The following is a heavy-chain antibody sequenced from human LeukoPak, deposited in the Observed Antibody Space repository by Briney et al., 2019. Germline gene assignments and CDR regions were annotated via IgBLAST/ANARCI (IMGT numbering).Heavy chain of an antibody. CDR3: ARFGIFYDMDV. V-gene: IGHV4-59*01. J-gene: IGHJ6*02. Sequence: SETLSLTCTVSGGSISGYYWTWTRQPPGKGLEWIGQIHYSGKADYNPSLRSRITISEDTSKNKMFLKLSSVTAADTAVYYCARFGIFYDMDVWGRGTTVTVSS. CDR2: IHYSGKA. D-gene: IGHD3-16*01. CDR1: GGSISGYY.